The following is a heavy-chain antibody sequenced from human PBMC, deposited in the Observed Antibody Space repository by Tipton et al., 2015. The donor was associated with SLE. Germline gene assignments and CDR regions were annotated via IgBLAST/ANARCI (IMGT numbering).Heavy chain of an antibody. V-gene: IGHV4-34*01. Sequence: TLSLTCTVYTGSFSGYYWSWIRQPPGKGLEWIGEINHSGSTNYNPSLKSRVTISVDTSKNQFSLKLSSVTAADTAVYYCAREGLHYDILTGLLGRGYYFDHWGQGALVTVSS. D-gene: IGHD3-9*01. J-gene: IGHJ4*02. CDR3: AREGLHYDILTGLLGRGYYFDH. CDR2: INHSGST. CDR1: TGSFSGYY.